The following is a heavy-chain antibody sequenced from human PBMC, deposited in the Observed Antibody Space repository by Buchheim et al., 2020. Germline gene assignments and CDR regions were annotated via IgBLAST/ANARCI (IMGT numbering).Heavy chain of an antibody. J-gene: IGHJ4*02. CDR2: ISYDGSNK. D-gene: IGHD1-26*01. Sequence: QVQLVESGGGVVQPGRSLRLSCAASGFTFSSYGMHWVRQAPGKGLEWVAVISYDGSNKYYADSVKGRFTISRDNSKNTLYLQMNSLRAEDTAVYYCAKDPLWELLRSYYFDYWGQGTL. CDR1: GFTFSSYG. V-gene: IGHV3-30*18. CDR3: AKDPLWELLRSYYFDY.